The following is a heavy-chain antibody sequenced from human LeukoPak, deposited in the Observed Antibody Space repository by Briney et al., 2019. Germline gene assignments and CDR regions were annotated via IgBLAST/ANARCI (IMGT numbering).Heavy chain of an antibody. CDR2: INPNSGGT. CDR3: ARVFKQLAGGGFDY. V-gene: IGHV1-2*02. J-gene: IGHJ4*02. D-gene: IGHD6-6*01. Sequence: ASVKVSCKASGYTFTGYYMHWVRQAPGQGLEWMGWINPNSGGTNYAQKFQGRVTMTRDTSISTAYMELSRLRSDDTAVYYCARVFKQLAGGGFDYWGQGTLVTVSS. CDR1: GYTFTGYY.